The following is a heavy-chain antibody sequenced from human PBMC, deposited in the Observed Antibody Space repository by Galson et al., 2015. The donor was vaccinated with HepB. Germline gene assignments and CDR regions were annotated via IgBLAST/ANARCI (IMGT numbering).Heavy chain of an antibody. D-gene: IGHD2-15*01. V-gene: IGHV3-23*01. CDR3: AKTSGLGYPFDY. Sequence: SLRLSCAASGFTLTNYAMSWVRQAPGKGLEWVSTISGSGGSTYYADSVKGRFTISRDNSKNTLYLQMNSLRAEDTAVYYCAKTSGLGYPFDYWGQGTVVTVSS. CDR2: ISGSGGST. CDR1: GFTLTNYA. J-gene: IGHJ4*02.